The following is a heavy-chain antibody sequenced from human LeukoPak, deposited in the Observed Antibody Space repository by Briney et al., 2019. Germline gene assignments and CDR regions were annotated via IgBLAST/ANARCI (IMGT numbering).Heavy chain of an antibody. CDR1: GGTFSSYA. CDR3: AREDGSSSILNY. CDR2: IIPILGIA. D-gene: IGHD6-13*01. V-gene: IGHV1-69*04. Sequence: SVKVSCKASGGTFSSYAISWVRQAPGQGLEWMGRIIPILGIANYAQKFQGSVTITADKSTSTAYMELSSLRSEDTAVYYCAREDGSSSILNYWGQGTLVTVSS. J-gene: IGHJ4*02.